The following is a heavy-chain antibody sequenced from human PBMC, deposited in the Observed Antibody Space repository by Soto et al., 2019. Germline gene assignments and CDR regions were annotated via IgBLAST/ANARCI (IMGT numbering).Heavy chain of an antibody. J-gene: IGHJ4*02. CDR1: GYPFTSHR. CDR2: ISPHNGNA. Sequence: ASVKVSCKTSGYPFTSHRLRWVRRAPGQGLEWMGWISPHNGNAKYAQKFRDRLTMTADTAASTVYMELRSLRSDDSAVVYCARDRSGWYDFWGQGTRVTVSS. V-gene: IGHV1-18*01. D-gene: IGHD6-19*01. CDR3: ARDRSGWYDF.